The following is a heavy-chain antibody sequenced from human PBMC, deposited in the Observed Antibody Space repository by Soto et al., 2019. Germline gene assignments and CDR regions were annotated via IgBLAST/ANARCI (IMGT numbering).Heavy chain of an antibody. CDR1: GFTFGDYA. CDR3: ACVLSVVVPGAIPHYGMDV. Sequence: GGSLRLSCTASGFTFGDYAMSWVRQAPGKGLEWVGFIRSKAYGGTTEYAASVKGRFTISRDDSKSIAYLQMNSLKTEDTAVYYCACVLSVVVPGAIPHYGMDVWGQGTTVTVSS. D-gene: IGHD2-2*02. V-gene: IGHV3-49*04. CDR2: IRSKAYGGTT. J-gene: IGHJ6*02.